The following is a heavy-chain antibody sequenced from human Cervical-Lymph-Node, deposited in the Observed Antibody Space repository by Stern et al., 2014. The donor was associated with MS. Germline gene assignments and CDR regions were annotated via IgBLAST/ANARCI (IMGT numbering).Heavy chain of an antibody. D-gene: IGHD3-22*01. CDR2: ISGSGTTI. Sequence: MQLVESGGGLVKPGGSLRLSCEASGFTFRDYYMSWIRQAPGKGLEWVSYISGSGTTIFHADSVKGRFTTSRDSAKNSLYLQMNSLGAEDTAVYYCARLIVPYYFDYWGQGTLVTVSS. CDR3: ARLIVPYYFDY. J-gene: IGHJ4*02. V-gene: IGHV3-11*01. CDR1: GFTFRDYY.